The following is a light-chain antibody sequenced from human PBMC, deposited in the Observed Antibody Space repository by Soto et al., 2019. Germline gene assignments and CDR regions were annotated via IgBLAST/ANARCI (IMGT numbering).Light chain of an antibody. CDR3: QSSDSSLSGSYV. J-gene: IGLJ1*01. Sequence: QSALTQPPSVSGAPGQRVTISCTGSSSNIGAGYDVHWYQQLPGTAPKLLIYGNSNRPSGVPDRFSGSKSGTSASLAITGLQAEDEAVYYCQSSDSSLSGSYVFGTGTKVTVL. CDR1: SSNIGAGYD. CDR2: GNS. V-gene: IGLV1-40*01.